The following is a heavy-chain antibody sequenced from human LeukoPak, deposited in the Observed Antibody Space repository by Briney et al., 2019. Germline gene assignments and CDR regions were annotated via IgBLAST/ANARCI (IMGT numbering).Heavy chain of an antibody. V-gene: IGHV3-33*06. Sequence: GGSLRLSREASGFTFSNYGMQWVRQAPGKGLEWVALIYYDGNNKIYSDSVKDRFTISRDNSKNTLFLQMNSLRAEDSAVYYCAKSAQDYYGSGSYYYPYYDYFIDVWGKGTTVTVSS. CDR1: GFTFSNYG. CDR3: AKSAQDYYGSGSYYYPYYDYFIDV. CDR2: IYYDGNNK. D-gene: IGHD3-10*01. J-gene: IGHJ6*03.